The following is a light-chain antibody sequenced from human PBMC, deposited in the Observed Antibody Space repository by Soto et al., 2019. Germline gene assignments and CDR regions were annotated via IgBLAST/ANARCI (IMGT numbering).Light chain of an antibody. J-gene: IGKJ1*01. Sequence: EIVMTQSPATLSVSPGDTVTLSCRASQRIGTNLAWYQQKPGQAPRLLIYGASTRVAGIPDRFLGSGSEKEVTLTCSVLPAGGLAIYRCQQRIRLKFGQGTRLELK. CDR2: GAS. CDR1: QRIGTN. CDR3: QQRIRLK. V-gene: IGKV3-15*01.